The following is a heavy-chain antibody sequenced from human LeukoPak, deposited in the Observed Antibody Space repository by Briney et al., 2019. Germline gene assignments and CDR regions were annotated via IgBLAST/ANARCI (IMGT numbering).Heavy chain of an antibody. CDR1: GFAFSNYC. V-gene: IGHV3-30*18. CDR3: AKDPGHCSGGSCYYRFDS. D-gene: IGHD2-15*01. CDR2: ISNEVTHK. Sequence: GGSLRLSCAASGFAFSNYCMHWVRQAPGNWLEWVATISNEVTHKYHADSVKGRFTISRGNSKNTLSLQVNSLRAEDPAVYYCAKDPGHCSGGSCYYRFDSWGQGTLVTVSS. J-gene: IGHJ4*02.